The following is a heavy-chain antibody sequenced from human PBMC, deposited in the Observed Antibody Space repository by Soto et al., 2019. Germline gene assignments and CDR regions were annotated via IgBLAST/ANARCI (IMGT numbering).Heavy chain of an antibody. CDR2: IYPSDSDT. D-gene: IGHD3-3*01. CDR3: ARGGVSTRTFDY. J-gene: IGHJ4*02. Sequence: GESLKISSKVSGYNFAGYWIACVLQMPGTGLDLMGIIYPSDSDTRYRPSFQGQVTISADKSISSAYLQWSSLRAADTAMYYCARGGVSTRTFDYWGQGTPVTVSS. CDR1: GYNFAGYW. V-gene: IGHV5-51*01.